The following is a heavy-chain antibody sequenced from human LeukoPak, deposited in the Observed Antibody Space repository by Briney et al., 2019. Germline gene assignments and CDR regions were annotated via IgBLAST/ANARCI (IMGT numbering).Heavy chain of an antibody. Sequence: EASVTVSCKASGYTFTDYYMHWVRQAPGQGLEWMGWINLNSGVTNYPQKFQGRVTMTRDTSISTAYLELSRLRSDDTAVYYCARDGGMDVWGQGTTVTVSS. V-gene: IGHV1-2*02. CDR2: INLNSGVT. CDR3: ARDGGMDV. CDR1: GYTFTDYY. J-gene: IGHJ6*02.